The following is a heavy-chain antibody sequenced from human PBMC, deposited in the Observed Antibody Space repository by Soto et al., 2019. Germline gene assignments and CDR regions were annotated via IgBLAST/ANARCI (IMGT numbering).Heavy chain of an antibody. CDR1: GGTFSSYA. V-gene: IGHV1-69*12. J-gene: IGHJ6*02. CDR3: ARGPWGGGDYYYGMDV. D-gene: IGHD3-16*01. Sequence: QVQLVLSGAEVKKPGSSVKVSCKASGGTFSSYAISWVRQAPGQGLEWMGGIIPIFGTANYAQKFQGRVTITADESTSTAYMELSTLRSEDTAVYYCARGPWGGGDYYYGMDVWGQGTTVTVSS. CDR2: IIPIFGTA.